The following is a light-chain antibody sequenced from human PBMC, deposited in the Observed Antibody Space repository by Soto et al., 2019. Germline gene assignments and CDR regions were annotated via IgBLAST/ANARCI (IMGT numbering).Light chain of an antibody. CDR1: QSISSW. V-gene: IGKV1-5*03. CDR3: QHYNSYST. J-gene: IGKJ5*01. CDR2: KAS. Sequence: DIQMTQFPSTLSASVGDRVTITCRASQSISSWLACYQQKPGKAPKLLFYKASSLERGVPSRCSGSVSGTEFTLTISSLQPDDFATYYCQHYNSYSTFGQGTRLEIK.